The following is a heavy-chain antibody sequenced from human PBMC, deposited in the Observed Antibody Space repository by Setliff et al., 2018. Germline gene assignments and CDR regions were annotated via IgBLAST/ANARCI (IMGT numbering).Heavy chain of an antibody. V-gene: IGHV4-31*02. CDR1: GGSISSGGYY. CDR3: ARDPLTTNRRRAFDI. CDR2: IYYSGST. Sequence: SETLFLTCTVSGGSISSGGYYWSWIRQHPGKGLEWIGYIYYSGSTYYNPSLKSRVTISVDTSKNQFSLKLSSVTAADTAVYYCARDPLTTNRRRAFDIWGQGTMVT. J-gene: IGHJ3*02. D-gene: IGHD4-17*01.